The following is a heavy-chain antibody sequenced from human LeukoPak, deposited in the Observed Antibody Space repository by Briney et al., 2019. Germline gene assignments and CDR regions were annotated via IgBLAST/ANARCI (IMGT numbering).Heavy chain of an antibody. J-gene: IGHJ5*02. D-gene: IGHD2-2*02. CDR3: ARGRYCSSTSCYTGWFDP. Sequence: NPSETLSLTCAVYGGSFSGYHWSWIRQPPGKGLEWIGEINHSGSTNYNPSLKSRVTISVDTSKNQFSLKLSSVTAADTAVYYCARGRYCSSTSCYTGWFDPWGQGTLVTVSS. V-gene: IGHV4-34*01. CDR2: INHSGST. CDR1: GGSFSGYH.